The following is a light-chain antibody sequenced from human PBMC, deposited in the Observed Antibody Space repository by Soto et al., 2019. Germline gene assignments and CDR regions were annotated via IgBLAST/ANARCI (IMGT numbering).Light chain of an antibody. Sequence: EIVLTQSPGTLSLSPGERATLSCRASQSVSSSHLAWYQQKPGQAPRLLISGASSRATGIPDRFTGSGSGTDFTLTISRLEPEDFAVYFCQQYAGPPTTFGQGTRLEIK. CDR3: QQYAGPPTT. CDR1: QSVSSSH. CDR2: GAS. J-gene: IGKJ5*01. V-gene: IGKV3-20*01.